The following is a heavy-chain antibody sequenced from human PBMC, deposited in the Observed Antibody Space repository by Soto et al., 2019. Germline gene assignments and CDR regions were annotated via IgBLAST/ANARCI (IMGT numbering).Heavy chain of an antibody. J-gene: IGHJ4*02. V-gene: IGHV3-11*01. CDR2: ISSSGSTI. Sequence: GSLRLSCAASGFTLSDYYMSWIRQAPGKGLEWVSYISSSGSTIYYADSVKGRFTISRDNAKNSLYLQMNSLRAEDTAVYYCARGRIAVAGISPFDYWGQGTLVTVSS. CDR3: ARGRIAVAGISPFDY. D-gene: IGHD6-19*01. CDR1: GFTLSDYY.